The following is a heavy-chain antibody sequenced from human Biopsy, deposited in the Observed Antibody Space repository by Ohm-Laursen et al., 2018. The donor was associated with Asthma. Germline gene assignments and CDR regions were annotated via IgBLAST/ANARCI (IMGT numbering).Heavy chain of an antibody. D-gene: IGHD3-9*01. Sequence: GASVKVSCKASGYTFTSYGISWVRQAPGQGLEWMGWISAYNGNTNYAQKLQGRVTISRDTSASTAYMDLSSLRSEDTAVYYCARTYYDFLTGQVNDAFAMWGQGTMVTVSS. V-gene: IGHV1-18*01. CDR3: ARTYYDFLTGQVNDAFAM. CDR1: GYTFTSYG. J-gene: IGHJ3*02. CDR2: ISAYNGNT.